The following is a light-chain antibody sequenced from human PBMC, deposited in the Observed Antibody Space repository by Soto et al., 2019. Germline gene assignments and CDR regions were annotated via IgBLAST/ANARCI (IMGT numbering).Light chain of an antibody. CDR2: GAS. CDR3: QQYNNWPPRT. V-gene: IGKV3-15*01. CDR1: QSVSNN. J-gene: IGKJ1*01. Sequence: EIVLTQSPGTLSLSPGERATLSCRTIQSVSNNYLAWYQQKPGQAPRLLIYGASSRATGIPARFSGSGSGTDFTLTISSLQSEDFAVYYCQQYNNWPPRTFGQGTKVDI.